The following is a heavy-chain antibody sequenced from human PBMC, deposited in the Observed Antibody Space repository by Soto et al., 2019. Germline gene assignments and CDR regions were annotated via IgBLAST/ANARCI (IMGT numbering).Heavy chain of an antibody. V-gene: IGHV2-5*01. J-gene: IGHJ5*02. Sequence: QITLKESGPTLVKPTQTLTLTCTFSGCSLSTSGVGVGWSRQPPGKALEWLALIYWNDDKRYSPSLKNRLTITQDTSKNQVVITMTNMEPVDPATYYCAHYDYGDYTGNWFDPWGQGTLVTVSS. CDR3: AHYDYGDYTGNWFDP. CDR1: GCSLSTSGVG. D-gene: IGHD4-17*01. CDR2: IYWNDDK.